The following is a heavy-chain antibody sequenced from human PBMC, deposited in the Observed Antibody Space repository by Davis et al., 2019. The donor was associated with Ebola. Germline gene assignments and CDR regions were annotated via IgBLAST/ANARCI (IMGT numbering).Heavy chain of an antibody. V-gene: IGHV1-8*01. CDR2: MNPNSGNT. CDR3: ARHGITTIRGVKILRYGMDV. CDR1: GYTFTSYD. D-gene: IGHD3-10*01. J-gene: IGHJ6*02. Sequence: ASVKVSCKTSGYTFTSYDINWVRQATGQGLEWLGWMNPNSGNTGCAQKFQGRVTMTRNTSINTAYMELSSLRSEDTAVYYCARHGITTIRGVKILRYGMDVWGQGTAVTVSS.